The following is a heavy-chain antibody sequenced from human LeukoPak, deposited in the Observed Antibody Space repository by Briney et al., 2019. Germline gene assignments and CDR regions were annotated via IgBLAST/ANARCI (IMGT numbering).Heavy chain of an antibody. Sequence: PSQTLSLTCTVSGGSISSGSYYWIWIRQPAGKGLEWIGRIYTSGSTSYNSTLKSRVTISVDTSKNQFSLKLRSVTAADTAVYYCASTRRDGYPFDYWGQGTLVTVSS. V-gene: IGHV4-61*02. J-gene: IGHJ4*02. D-gene: IGHD5-24*01. CDR3: ASTRRDGYPFDY. CDR1: GGSISSGSYY. CDR2: IYTSGST.